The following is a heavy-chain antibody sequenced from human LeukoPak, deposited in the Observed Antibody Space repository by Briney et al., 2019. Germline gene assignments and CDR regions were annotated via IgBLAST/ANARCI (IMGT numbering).Heavy chain of an antibody. Sequence: GGSLRLSCAASGFTFSNYYMTWIRQAPGKGLEYISYISSNGNTKYYADSVKGRFTCSRDNAKNSLHLQMNSLRAEDTAVYYCARDGYNYFDYWGQGALVTVSS. J-gene: IGHJ4*02. CDR2: ISSNGNTK. CDR3: ARDGYNYFDY. D-gene: IGHD5-12*01. V-gene: IGHV3-11*01. CDR1: GFTFSNYY.